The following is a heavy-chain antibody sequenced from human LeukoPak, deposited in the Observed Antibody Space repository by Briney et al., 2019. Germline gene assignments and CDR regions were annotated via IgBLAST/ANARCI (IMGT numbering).Heavy chain of an antibody. Sequence: GRSLRLSCAASGFTFDDYAMHWVRQAPGKGLEWVSGISWNSGSLGYADSVRGRFTVSRDNANNFLYLQMNSLTPEDTALYYCVTGRCDGGCHTREFDYWGQGTLVTVSS. CDR3: VTGRCDGGCHTREFDY. CDR1: GFTFDDYA. D-gene: IGHD2-21*02. J-gene: IGHJ4*02. V-gene: IGHV3-9*01. CDR2: ISWNSGSL.